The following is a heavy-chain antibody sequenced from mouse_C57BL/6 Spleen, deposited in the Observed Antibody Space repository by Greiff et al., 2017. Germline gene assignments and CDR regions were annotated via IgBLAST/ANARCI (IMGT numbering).Heavy chain of an antibody. CDR1: GYTFTSYW. Sequence: QVHVKQPGAELVMPGASVKLSCKASGYTFTSYWMHWVKQRPGQGLEWIGEIDPSDSYTNYNQKFKGKSTLTVDKSSSKAYMQLSSLTSEDSAVYYCARGSYGSSYDYYAMDYWGQGTSVTVSS. J-gene: IGHJ4*01. D-gene: IGHD1-1*01. CDR3: ARGSYGSSYDYYAMDY. CDR2: IDPSDSYT. V-gene: IGHV1-69*01.